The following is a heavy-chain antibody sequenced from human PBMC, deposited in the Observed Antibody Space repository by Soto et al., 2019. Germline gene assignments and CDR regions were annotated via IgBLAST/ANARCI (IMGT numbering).Heavy chain of an antibody. CDR1: GFTFSSYA. Sequence: QVQLVESGGGVVQPGRSLRLSCAASGFTFSSYAMHWVRQAPGKGLEWVAVISYDGSNKYYADSVKGRFTISRDNSKNTLYLQMNRLRAEDTAVYYCARLGAIVVVVAATHYGMDVWGQGTTVTVSS. CDR2: ISYDGSNK. V-gene: IGHV3-30-3*01. J-gene: IGHJ6*02. CDR3: ARLGAIVVVVAATHYGMDV. D-gene: IGHD2-15*01.